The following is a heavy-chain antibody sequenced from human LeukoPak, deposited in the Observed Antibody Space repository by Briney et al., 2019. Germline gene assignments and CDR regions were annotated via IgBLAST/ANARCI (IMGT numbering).Heavy chain of an antibody. V-gene: IGHV3-30*02. Sequence: GGSLTLSCAASGFTFTAHGMHWVRQAPGKGLEWVAFIQYDERKKYYADSVKGRFTISRDISKSTLYLQMNSLRVEDTAVFYCAKDLGRYLQIDYWGQGTLVTVSS. J-gene: IGHJ4*02. CDR3: AKDLGRYLQIDY. D-gene: IGHD3-16*02. CDR2: IQYDERKK. CDR1: GFTFTAHG.